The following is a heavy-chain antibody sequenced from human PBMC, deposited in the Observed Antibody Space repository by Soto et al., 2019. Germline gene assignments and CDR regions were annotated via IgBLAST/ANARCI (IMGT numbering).Heavy chain of an antibody. D-gene: IGHD5-12*01. V-gene: IGHV3-9*01. CDR3: AKDMQHSGYDPQIDY. Sequence: GGSLRLSCAASGFSFDDFAMHWVRQVPGKGLEWVSGISWNSGSITYADSVRGRFTISRDNAKNSVYLQMNSLRSEDTAFYYCAKDMQHSGYDPQIDYWGQGTLVTVSS. J-gene: IGHJ4*02. CDR1: GFSFDDFA. CDR2: ISWNSGSI.